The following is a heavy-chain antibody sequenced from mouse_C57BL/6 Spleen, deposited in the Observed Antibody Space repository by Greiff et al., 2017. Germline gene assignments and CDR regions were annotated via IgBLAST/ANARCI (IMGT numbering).Heavy chain of an antibody. CDR1: GYTFTSYS. J-gene: IGHJ3*01. D-gene: IGHD1-1*01. V-gene: IGHV1-4*01. CDR2: ITPSSGYP. CDR3: ARESSSYPFAY. Sequence: QVQLQQPGAELARPGASVKMSCKASGYTFTSYSMHWVKQRPGQGLEWVGHITPSSGYPKSNQKFKDKATLTADKSSSTAYMQLSSLTSEDSAVYYCARESSSYPFAYWGQGTLVTVSA.